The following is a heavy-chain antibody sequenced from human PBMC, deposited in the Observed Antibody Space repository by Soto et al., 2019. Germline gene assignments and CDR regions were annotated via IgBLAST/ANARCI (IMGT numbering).Heavy chain of an antibody. CDR3: ARQYYDSSGPYQAFDI. D-gene: IGHD3-22*01. J-gene: IGHJ3*02. CDR1: GYSFTSYW. Sequence: GESLKISCNGSGYSFTSYWIGWVRQMPGKGLEWMGIIYPGDSDTRYSPSFQGQVTISADKSISTAYLQWSSLKASDTAMYYCARQYYDSSGPYQAFDIWGQGTMVTVSS. CDR2: IYPGDSDT. V-gene: IGHV5-51*01.